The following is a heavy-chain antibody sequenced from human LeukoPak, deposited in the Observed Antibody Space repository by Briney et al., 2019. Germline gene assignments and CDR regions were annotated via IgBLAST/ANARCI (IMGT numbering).Heavy chain of an antibody. D-gene: IGHD5-18*01. CDR2: FDPEDGET. J-gene: IGHJ4*02. Sequence: GASVKVSCKVSGYTLTELSMHWVRQAPGKGLEWMGGFDPEDGETIYAQKFQGRVTMTEDTSTDTAYMGLISLRSEDTSVYYCATAVRVYSDGQIFDYWGQGALGTVSS. V-gene: IGHV1-24*01. CDR3: ATAVRVYSDGQIFDY. CDR1: GYTLTELS.